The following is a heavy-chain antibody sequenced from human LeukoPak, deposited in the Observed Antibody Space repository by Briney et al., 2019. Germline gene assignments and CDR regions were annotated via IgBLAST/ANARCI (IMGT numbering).Heavy chain of an antibody. CDR3: ARANCSGGSCYSGYYYYGMDV. CDR1: GGSISSYY. CDR2: IYHSGST. Sequence: SETLSLTCTVSGGSISSYYWSWIRQPAGKGLEWIGYIYHSGSTYYNPSLKSRVTISVDRSKNQFSLKLSSVTAADTAVYYCARANCSGGSCYSGYYYYGMDVWGQGTTVTVSS. V-gene: IGHV4-59*12. D-gene: IGHD2-15*01. J-gene: IGHJ6*02.